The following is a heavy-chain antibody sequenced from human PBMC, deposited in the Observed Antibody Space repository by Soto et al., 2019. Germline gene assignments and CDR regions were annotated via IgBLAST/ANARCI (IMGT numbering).Heavy chain of an antibody. CDR3: AKMGEQQLATNDY. CDR2: ISYDGSNK. CDR1: GFTFSSYG. V-gene: IGHV3-30*18. Sequence: QVQLVESGGGVVQPGRSLRLSCAASGFTFSSYGMHWVRQAPGKGLEWVAGISYDGSNKYYADSVKGRFTISSDNSKNTLYLQMNSLRAEDTAVYYCAKMGEQQLATNDYWGQGTLVTVAA. D-gene: IGHD6-13*01. J-gene: IGHJ4*02.